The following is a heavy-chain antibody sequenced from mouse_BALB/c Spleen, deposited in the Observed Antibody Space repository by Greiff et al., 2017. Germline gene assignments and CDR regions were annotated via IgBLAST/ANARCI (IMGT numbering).Heavy chain of an antibody. CDR1: GFSLTSYG. J-gene: IGHJ2*01. CDR3: ARESDYDGGDFDY. Sequence: QVQLQQSGPGLVAPSQSLSITCTVSGFSLTSYGVLWVRQPPGKGLEWLGVIWAGGSTNYNSALMSRLSIRKDNSKSQVFLKMNSLQTDDTAMYYCARESDYDGGDFDYWGQGTTLTVSS. D-gene: IGHD2-4*01. V-gene: IGHV2-9*02. CDR2: IWAGGST.